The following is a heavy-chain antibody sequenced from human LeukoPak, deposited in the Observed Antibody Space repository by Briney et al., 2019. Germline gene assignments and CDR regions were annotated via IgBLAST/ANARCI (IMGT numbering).Heavy chain of an antibody. CDR1: GYTFTSYY. V-gene: IGHV1-46*01. J-gene: IGHJ4*02. CDR2: INPSVDIT. D-gene: IGHD6-19*01. Sequence: ASVKVSCKASGYTFTSYYMHWVRQAPGQGLEWMGIINPSVDITSYAQKFQGRVTMTRDTSTSTVYMELSSLRSEDTAVYYCAREETVIAVAGTHPRTFDYWGQGTLVTVSS. CDR3: AREETVIAVAGTHPRTFDY.